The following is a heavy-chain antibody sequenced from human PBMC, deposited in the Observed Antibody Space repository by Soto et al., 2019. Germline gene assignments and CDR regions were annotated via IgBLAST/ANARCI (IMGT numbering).Heavy chain of an antibody. J-gene: IGHJ4*02. CDR2: ISDSAANT. Sequence: EVQLLDSGGGLVQPGGSLRLSCAASGFAFSGYDMNWVRQAPGKGLEWVSTISDSAANTYYADSVKGRFTISRDNSKGTLYLQMNSLRAEDTAVYYCGKGPQVTGPGGVYWGQGTLVTVSS. CDR3: GKGPQVTGPGGVY. CDR1: GFAFSGYD. D-gene: IGHD2-8*02. V-gene: IGHV3-23*01.